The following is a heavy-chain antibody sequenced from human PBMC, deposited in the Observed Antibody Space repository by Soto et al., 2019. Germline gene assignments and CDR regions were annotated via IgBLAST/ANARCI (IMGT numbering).Heavy chain of an antibody. V-gene: IGHV4-30-4*01. Sequence: PSETLSLTCTVSGGSISSGDYYWSWIRQPPGKGLEWIGYIYYSGSTYYNPSLKSRVTISVDTSKNQFYLKLSSETAADTAVYYCARALYSSFPRYYYYGMDVWGQGTTVTVSS. CDR2: IYYSGST. CDR1: GGSISSGDYY. D-gene: IGHD4-4*01. J-gene: IGHJ6*02. CDR3: ARALYSSFPRYYYYGMDV.